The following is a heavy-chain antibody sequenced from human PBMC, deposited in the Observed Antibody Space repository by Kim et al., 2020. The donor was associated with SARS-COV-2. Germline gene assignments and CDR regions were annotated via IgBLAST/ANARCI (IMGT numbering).Heavy chain of an antibody. V-gene: IGHV3-74*01. D-gene: IGHD3-10*01. CDR3: ARGTGSYGFDS. J-gene: IGHJ4*02. Sequence: GPGKGRFTISRDNARRTVDLQMNSLRPEDTAVYYCARGTGSYGFDSWGQGVLVAVSS.